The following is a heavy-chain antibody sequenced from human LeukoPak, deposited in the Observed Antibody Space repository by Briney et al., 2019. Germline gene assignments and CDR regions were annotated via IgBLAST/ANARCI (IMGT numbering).Heavy chain of an antibody. CDR1: GFTFSNAW. J-gene: IGHJ4*02. Sequence: GGSLRLSCAASGFTFSNAWMSWVRQAPGKGLEWVSYISSSGSTIYYADSVKGRFTISRDNAKNSLYLQMNSLRAEDTAVYYCASLSGYYYYGSGSVDYWGQGTLVTVSS. CDR2: ISSSGSTI. CDR3: ASLSGYYYYGSGSVDY. V-gene: IGHV3-11*04. D-gene: IGHD3-10*01.